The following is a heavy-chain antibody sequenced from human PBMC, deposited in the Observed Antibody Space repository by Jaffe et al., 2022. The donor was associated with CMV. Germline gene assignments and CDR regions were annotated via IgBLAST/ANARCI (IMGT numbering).Heavy chain of an antibody. CDR1: GFTFSDYY. Sequence: QVQLVESGGGLVKPGGSLRLSCAASGFTFSDYYMSWIRQAPGKGLEWVSYISSSSSYTNYADSVKGRFTISRDNAKNSLYLQMNSLRAEDTAVYYCARRCRYMGQMGYYYYMDVWGKGTTVTVSS. D-gene: IGHD1-20*01. CDR3: ARRCRYMGQMGYYYYMDV. J-gene: IGHJ6*03. V-gene: IGHV3-11*06. CDR2: ISSSSSYT.